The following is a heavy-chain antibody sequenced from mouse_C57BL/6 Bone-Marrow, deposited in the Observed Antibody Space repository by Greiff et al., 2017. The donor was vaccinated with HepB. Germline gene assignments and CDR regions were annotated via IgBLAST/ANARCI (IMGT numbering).Heavy chain of an antibody. J-gene: IGHJ3*01. V-gene: IGHV1-54*01. CDR2: INPGSGGT. CDR1: GYAFTNYL. CDR3: ARWGSGFAY. Sequence: QVQLKESGAELVRPGTSVKVSCKASGYAFTNYLIEWVKQRPGQGLEWIGVINPGSGGTNYNEKFKGKATLTADKSSSTAYMRLSSLTSEDSAVYFCARWGSGFAYWGQGTLVTVSA.